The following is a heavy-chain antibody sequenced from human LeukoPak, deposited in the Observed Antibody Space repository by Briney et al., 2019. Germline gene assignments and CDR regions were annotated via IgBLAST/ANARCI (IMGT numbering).Heavy chain of an antibody. J-gene: IGHJ3*02. V-gene: IGHV5-51*01. CDR3: AIGVVVPAAITGDAFDI. Sequence: GESLKISCKGSGYSFTSYWIGWVRQMPGKGLEWMGIIYPGDSDTRYSPSFQGQVTISADKSISTAYLQWSSLKASDTAMYYCAIGVVVPAAITGDAFDIWGQGTMVTVYS. CDR2: IYPGDSDT. CDR1: GYSFTSYW. D-gene: IGHD2-2*01.